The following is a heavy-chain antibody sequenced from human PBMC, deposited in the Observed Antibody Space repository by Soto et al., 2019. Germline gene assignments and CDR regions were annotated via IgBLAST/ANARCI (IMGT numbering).Heavy chain of an antibody. V-gene: IGHV3-30*18. CDR1: GFTFSSYG. Sequence: GGSLRLSCAASGFTFSSYGMHWVRQAPGKGLEWVAVISYDGSNKYYADSVKGRFTISRDNSKNTLYLQMNSLRAEDTAVYYCANLGTMVRGVIQSSWGQGTLVTVSS. CDR2: ISYDGSNK. D-gene: IGHD3-10*01. J-gene: IGHJ4*02. CDR3: ANLGTMVRGVIQSS.